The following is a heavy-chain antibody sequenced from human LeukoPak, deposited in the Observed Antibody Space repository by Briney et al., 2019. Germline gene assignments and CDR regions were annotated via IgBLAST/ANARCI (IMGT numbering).Heavy chain of an antibody. CDR1: GGSISRSSYY. V-gene: IGHV4-39*01. J-gene: IGHJ3*02. CDR2: IYYSGST. Sequence: PSETLSLTCTVSGGSISRSSYYWGWIRQPPGKGLEWIGSIYYSGSTYYNPSLKSRVTISVDTSKNQFSLKLSSVTAADTAVYYCASPRGGIAVAGTWGTFDIWGQGTMVTVSS. D-gene: IGHD6-19*01. CDR3: ASPRGGIAVAGTWGTFDI.